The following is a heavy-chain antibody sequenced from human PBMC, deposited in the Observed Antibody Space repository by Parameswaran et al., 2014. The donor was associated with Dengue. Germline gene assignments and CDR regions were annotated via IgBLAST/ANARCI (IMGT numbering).Heavy chain of an antibody. CDR3: ASTEDYYDSSYGMDV. J-gene: IGHJ6*02. D-gene: IGHD3-22*01. V-gene: IGHV4-39*01. CDR2: IYYSGST. Sequence: WIRQPPGKGLEWIGSIYYSGSTYYNPSLKSRVTISVDTSKNQFSLKLSSVTAADTAVYYCASTEDYYDSSYGMDVWGQGTTVTVSS.